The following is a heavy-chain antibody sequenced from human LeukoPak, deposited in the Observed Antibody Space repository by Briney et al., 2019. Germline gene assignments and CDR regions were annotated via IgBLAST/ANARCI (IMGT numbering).Heavy chain of an antibody. V-gene: IGHV1-8*03. CDR1: GYTFTSYD. Sequence: ASVKVSCKASGYTFTSYDINWVRQATGQGLEWMGWMNPNSGNTGYAQKFQGRVTITRNTSISTAYMELSSLRAEDTAVYYCARVNGYQLLSGAEYFQHWGQGTLVTVSS. J-gene: IGHJ1*01. D-gene: IGHD2-2*01. CDR2: MNPNSGNT. CDR3: ARVNGYQLLSGAEYFQH.